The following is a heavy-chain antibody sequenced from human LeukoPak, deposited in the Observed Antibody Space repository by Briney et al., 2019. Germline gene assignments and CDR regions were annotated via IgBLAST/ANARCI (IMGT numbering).Heavy chain of an antibody. J-gene: IGHJ4*02. Sequence: SQTLSLTCTVSGGSISSGGYYWSWIRQHPGKGLEWIGYIYYNGSTYYNPSLKSRVAISADMSKNQFSLKLTSVTGADTAVYYCAGERGEEYSSGWYKRNYFDNWGQGIRVTVSS. CDR1: GGSISSGGYY. CDR3: AGERGEEYSSGWYKRNYFDN. V-gene: IGHV4-31*03. CDR2: IYYNGST. D-gene: IGHD6-19*01.